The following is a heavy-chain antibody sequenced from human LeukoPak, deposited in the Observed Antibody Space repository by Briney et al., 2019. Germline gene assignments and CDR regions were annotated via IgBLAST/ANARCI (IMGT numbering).Heavy chain of an antibody. D-gene: IGHD1-14*01. Sequence: GGSLRLSCVDPGGGRSSKKKSWVRQAPGKGLEWVSLIYSGGAIRYADSMKGRFTISRDSSKNTLFLQMNDLTVEDTARYYCARRPGNWGQGILVTVSS. CDR3: ARRPGN. J-gene: IGHJ4*02. V-gene: IGHV3-53*01. CDR2: IYSGGAI. CDR1: GGGRSSKK.